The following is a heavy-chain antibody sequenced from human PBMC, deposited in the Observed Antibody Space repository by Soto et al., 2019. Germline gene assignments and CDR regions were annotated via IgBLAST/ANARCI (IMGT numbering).Heavy chain of an antibody. D-gene: IGHD6-6*01. CDR1: GYTFTSYD. V-gene: IGHV1-8*01. Sequence: ASVKVSCKASGYTFTSYDINWVRQATGQGLEWMGWMNPNSGNTGYAQKFQGRVTMTRNTSISTAYMELSSLRSEDTAVYYCARRVYEQLAPDEYYYYGMDVWGQGTTVTVSS. J-gene: IGHJ6*02. CDR3: ARRVYEQLAPDEYYYYGMDV. CDR2: MNPNSGNT.